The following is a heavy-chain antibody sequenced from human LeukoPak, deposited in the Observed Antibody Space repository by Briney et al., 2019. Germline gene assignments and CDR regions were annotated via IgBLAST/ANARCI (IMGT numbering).Heavy chain of an antibody. CDR1: GGSISRSSSY. Sequence: PSETLSLTCSVSGGSISRSSSYWGWIRLSPGKGLEWIGSVFDSGSTHYNPSLKSRVTISVDTSKNQFSLKLSSVTAADTAVYYCARDIIPHYYYYGMDVWGQGTTVTVSS. D-gene: IGHD3-10*01. V-gene: IGHV4-39*02. CDR3: ARDIIPHYYYYGMDV. CDR2: VFDSGST. J-gene: IGHJ6*02.